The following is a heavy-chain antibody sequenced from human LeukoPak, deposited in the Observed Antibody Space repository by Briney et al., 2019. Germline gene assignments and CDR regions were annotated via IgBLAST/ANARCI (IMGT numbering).Heavy chain of an antibody. CDR2: IYYSGST. CDR3: ARGGDYYEDY. Sequence: SETLSLTCTVSGGSISSGSYYWSWIRQPPGKGLEWIGYIYYSGSTNYNPSLKSRVAISVDTSKNQFSLKLSSVTAADTAVYYCARGGDYYEDYWGQGTLVTVSS. J-gene: IGHJ4*02. CDR1: GGSISSGSYY. D-gene: IGHD4-17*01. V-gene: IGHV4-61*01.